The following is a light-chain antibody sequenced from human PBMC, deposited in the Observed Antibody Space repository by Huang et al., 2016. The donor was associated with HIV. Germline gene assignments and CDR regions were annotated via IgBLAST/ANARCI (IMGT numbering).Light chain of an antibody. CDR1: QSLLHRNGNNY. Sequence: DIVMTQSPLSLPVTPGEPASISCRSSQSLLHRNGNNYLDWYLQKPGPSPQLLIYVASSRASGVPDRFNGSGSGTDFTLKISRVEAEDVGVYYCMQALQTPLTFGGGTKVEIK. J-gene: IGKJ4*01. V-gene: IGKV2-28*01. CDR2: VAS. CDR3: MQALQTPLT.